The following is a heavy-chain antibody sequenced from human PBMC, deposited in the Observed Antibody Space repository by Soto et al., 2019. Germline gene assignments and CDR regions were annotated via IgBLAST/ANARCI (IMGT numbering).Heavy chain of an antibody. CDR1: GFTFSSSG. J-gene: IGHJ4*02. V-gene: IGHV3-33*01. CDR3: ARAPFTIYDTSGYYDY. D-gene: IGHD3-22*01. CDR2: IWYDGSKK. Sequence: PGGSLRLSCAASGFTFSSSGMHWVGQAPGKGLEWVAIIWYDGSKKYYADSVKGRFTISRDNSKNTVYLQMNSLRAEDTAVYYCARAPFTIYDTSGYYDYWGQGTLVTVSS.